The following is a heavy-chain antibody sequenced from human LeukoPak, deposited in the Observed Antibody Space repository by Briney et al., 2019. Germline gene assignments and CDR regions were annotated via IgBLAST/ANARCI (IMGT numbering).Heavy chain of an antibody. D-gene: IGHD3-10*01. Sequence: KASETLSLTCTVSGGSISSDDYYWSWIRQPPGKGLEWIGYIYYSGSTYYNPSLKNRVTISVDTSKNQSSLKLSSVTAADTAVYYCARVHYGSGSLYYYYYYMDVWGKGTTVTVSS. J-gene: IGHJ6*03. CDR1: GGSISSDDYY. CDR2: IYYSGST. V-gene: IGHV4-30-4*08. CDR3: ARVHYGSGSLYYYYYYMDV.